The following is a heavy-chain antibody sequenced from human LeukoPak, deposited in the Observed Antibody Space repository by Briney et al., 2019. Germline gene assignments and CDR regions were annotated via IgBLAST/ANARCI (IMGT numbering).Heavy chain of an antibody. CDR1: GFTFSSYA. Sequence: GRSLRLSCAASGFTFSSYAMHWVRQAPGKGLEWVAVISYDGSNKYYADSVKGRFTISRDNSKNTLYLQMNSLRAEDTAVYYCAKDERITMIVVPFDYWGQGTLVTVSS. CDR2: ISYDGSNK. D-gene: IGHD3-22*01. CDR3: AKDERITMIVVPFDY. J-gene: IGHJ4*02. V-gene: IGHV3-30-3*01.